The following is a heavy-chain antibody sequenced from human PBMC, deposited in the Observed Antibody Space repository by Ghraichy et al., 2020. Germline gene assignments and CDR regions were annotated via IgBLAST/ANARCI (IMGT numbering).Heavy chain of an antibody. CDR1: GGTFSSYA. D-gene: IGHD3-22*01. V-gene: IGHV1-69*13. CDR2: IIPIFGTA. J-gene: IGHJ4*02. CDR3: AREPYYYDSSGYYYDY. Sequence: SVKVSCKASGGTFSSYAISWVRQAPGQGLEWMGGIIPIFGTANYAQKFQGRVTITADESTSTAYMELSSLRSEDTAVYYCAREPYYYDSSGYYYDYWGQGTLVTVSS.